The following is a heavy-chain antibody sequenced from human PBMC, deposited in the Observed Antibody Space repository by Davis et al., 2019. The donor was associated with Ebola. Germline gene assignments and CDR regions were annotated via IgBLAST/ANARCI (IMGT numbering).Heavy chain of an antibody. D-gene: IGHD1-26*01. Sequence: PGGSLRLSCVASGFTFNTYSMNWVRQAPGKGLEWVSSIGTSGTYIHYSDSMRGRFTISRDNSQNTLYLQMNSLRTEDTAVYYCARESSGAFDIWGQGTLVTVSS. CDR3: ARESSGAFDI. CDR2: IGTSGTYI. CDR1: GFTFNTYS. J-gene: IGHJ4*02. V-gene: IGHV3-21*04.